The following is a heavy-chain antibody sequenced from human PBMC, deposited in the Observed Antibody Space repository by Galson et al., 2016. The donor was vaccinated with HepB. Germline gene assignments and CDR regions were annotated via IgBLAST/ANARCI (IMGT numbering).Heavy chain of an antibody. J-gene: IGHJ5*02. CDR2: IIPIFDPS. CDR1: GGTFRNCA. V-gene: IGHV1-69*13. D-gene: IGHD1-1*01. CDR3: ASPPLEVHSLRGVENWFAP. Sequence: SVKVSCKASGGTFRNCAINWVRQAPGQGLEWMGGIIPIFDPSNYAQKFQGRVTITADESTRTSYLALSSPRPQDTAVYYCASPPLEVHSLRGVENWFAPWDQRTLVTVSS.